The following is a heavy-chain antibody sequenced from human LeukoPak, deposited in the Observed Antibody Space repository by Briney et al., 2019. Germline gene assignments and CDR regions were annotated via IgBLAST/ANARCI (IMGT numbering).Heavy chain of an antibody. CDR2: IYTSGST. J-gene: IGHJ3*02. CDR1: GGSISSYY. V-gene: IGHV4-4*07. D-gene: IGHD1-26*01. CDR3: ARVRGSWTGGDAFDI. Sequence: SETLSLTCTVSGGSISSYYWSWIRQPAGKGLEWIGRIYTSGSTNYNPSLKSRVTMSVDTSKNQFSLKLSSVTAADAAVYYCARVRGSWTGGDAFDIWGQGTMVTVSS.